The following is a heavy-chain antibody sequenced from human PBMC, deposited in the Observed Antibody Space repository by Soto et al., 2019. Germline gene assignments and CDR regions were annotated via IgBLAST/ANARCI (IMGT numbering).Heavy chain of an antibody. D-gene: IGHD2-21*01. J-gene: IGHJ6*02. CDR3: ARIVVGLGGGSIWMSYYGMDV. CDR2: IYYSGST. CDR1: GGSISSSSYY. V-gene: IGHV4-39*01. Sequence: SETLSLTCTVSGGSISSSSYYWGWIRQPPGKGLEWIGSIYYSGSTYYNPSLKSRVTISVDTSKNPFSLKLGSVTAADTAVYYCARIVVGLGGGSIWMSYYGMDVWGQGTTVTVSS.